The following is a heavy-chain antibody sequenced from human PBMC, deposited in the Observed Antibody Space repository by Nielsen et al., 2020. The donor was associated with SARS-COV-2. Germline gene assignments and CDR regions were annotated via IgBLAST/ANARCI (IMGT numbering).Heavy chain of an antibody. CDR1: GFTFSSNG. CDR2: ISYDGSIK. D-gene: IGHD3-10*01. V-gene: IGHV3-30*03. J-gene: IGHJ6*02. Sequence: GESLKISCAASGFTFSSNGMHWVRQAPGKGLEWVAVISYDGSIKYYADSVKGRFTISRDNSKNTPYLQMNSLRAEDTAVYYCARVGYYGSGMDGMDVWGQGTTVTVSS. CDR3: ARVGYYGSGMDGMDV.